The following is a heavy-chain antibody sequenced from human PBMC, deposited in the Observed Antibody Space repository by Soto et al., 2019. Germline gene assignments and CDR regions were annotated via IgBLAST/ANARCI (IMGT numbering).Heavy chain of an antibody. CDR3: AHSVFYYDSSGYSNWFDP. Sequence: QITLKESGPMLVKPTQTLTLTCTFSGFSLSTSGVGVGWIRQPPGKALEWLALIYWDDDKRYSPSLKSRLTITKDTSKNQVVLTMTNMDPVDTATYYCAHSVFYYDSSGYSNWFDPWGQGTLVTVSS. CDR1: GFSLSTSGVG. D-gene: IGHD3-22*01. CDR2: IYWDDDK. V-gene: IGHV2-5*02. J-gene: IGHJ5*02.